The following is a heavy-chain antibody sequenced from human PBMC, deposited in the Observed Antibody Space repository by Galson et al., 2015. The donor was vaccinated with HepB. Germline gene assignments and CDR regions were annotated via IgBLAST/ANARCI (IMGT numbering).Heavy chain of an antibody. CDR1: GFTFSNFG. D-gene: IGHD3-16*01. Sequence: ASGFTFSNFGMKWVRQAPGKGLEWLSYITGGSPTMYYADSVKGRFTISRDSAKSSLYLQMNSLRAEDTAVYHCARSYNYYYMDVWGEGTTVTVSS. CDR3: ARSYNYYYMDV. CDR2: ITGGSPTM. V-gene: IGHV3-48*01. J-gene: IGHJ6*03.